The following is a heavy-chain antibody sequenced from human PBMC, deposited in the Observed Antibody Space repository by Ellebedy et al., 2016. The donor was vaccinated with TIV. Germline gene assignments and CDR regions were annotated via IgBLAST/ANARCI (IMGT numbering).Heavy chain of an antibody. CDR3: ARDPSAVAGTLNLDY. Sequence: GESLKISCAASGFTFSSYGMHWVRQAPGKGLEWVAVIWYDGSNKYYADSVKGRFTISRDNSKNTLFLQMNSLRAEDTAVYYCARDPSAVAGTLNLDYWGQGTLVTVSS. J-gene: IGHJ4*02. CDR1: GFTFSSYG. CDR2: IWYDGSNK. D-gene: IGHD6-19*01. V-gene: IGHV3-33*01.